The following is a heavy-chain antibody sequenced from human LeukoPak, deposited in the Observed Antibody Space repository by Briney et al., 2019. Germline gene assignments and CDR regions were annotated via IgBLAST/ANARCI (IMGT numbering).Heavy chain of an antibody. V-gene: IGHV4-4*07. J-gene: IGHJ1*01. CDR1: GGFSSSYY. CDR2: IYISGNT. CDR3: ARELGYCSDDSCYGFHS. D-gene: IGHD2-15*01. Sequence: SETLSLTCTVSGGFSSSYYLSWLRQPAGKGLEWIGRIYISGNTNYNPSLKSRVTMSVDTSQNQFSLNLTSVTAADTAVYYCARELGYCSDDSCYGFHSWGRGTLVTVSS.